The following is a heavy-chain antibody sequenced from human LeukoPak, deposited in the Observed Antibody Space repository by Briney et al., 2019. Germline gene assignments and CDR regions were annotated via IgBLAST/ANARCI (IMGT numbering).Heavy chain of an antibody. CDR3: ARLKGSVTTYDL. CDR1: GFTFNAYW. CDR2: INQDGSTN. D-gene: IGHD1-14*01. J-gene: IGHJ5*02. Sequence: GGSLRLSCAAPGFTFNAYWTSWVRQAPGKGLEWVASINQDGSTNHYVDSVKGRFTISKDNAKNSLYLQMTSVRAEDTAVYYCARLKGSVTTYDLWGQGTLVTVSS. V-gene: IGHV3-7*01.